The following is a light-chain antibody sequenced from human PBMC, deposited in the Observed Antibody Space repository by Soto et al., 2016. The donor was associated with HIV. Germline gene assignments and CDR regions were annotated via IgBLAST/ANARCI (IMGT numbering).Light chain of an antibody. CDR1: QGISNS. J-gene: IGKJ1*01. CDR3: LQHNSYRWT. Sequence: DIQMTQSPSSLSASVGDRVTITCRASQGISNSLAWYQQKPGKAPKLLLYAASTLESGVPVRFSGSGSGTEFTLTISSLQREDFATYYCLQHNSYRWTFGQGTKVEIK. V-gene: IGKV1-NL1*01. CDR2: AAS.